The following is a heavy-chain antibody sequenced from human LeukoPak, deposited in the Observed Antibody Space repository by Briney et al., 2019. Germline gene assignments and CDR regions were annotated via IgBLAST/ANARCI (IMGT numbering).Heavy chain of an antibody. V-gene: IGHV1-46*01. CDR2: INPSGGST. CDR1: GYTLTSYY. Sequence: ASVKVSCKASGYTLTSYYMHWVRQAPGQGLEWMGIINPSGGSTSYAQKFQGRVTMTRDTSTSTVYMELSSLRSEDTAVYYCASQVFTVTDYYYGMDVWGQGTTVTVSS. J-gene: IGHJ6*02. D-gene: IGHD4-11*01. CDR3: ASQVFTVTDYYYGMDV.